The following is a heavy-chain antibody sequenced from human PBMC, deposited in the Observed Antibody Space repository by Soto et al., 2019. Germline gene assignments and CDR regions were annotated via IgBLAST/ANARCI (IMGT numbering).Heavy chain of an antibody. CDR3: AKAAYYYYYYGMDV. CDR1: GFTFSSYG. CDR2: ISYDGSNK. Sequence: PVGSLRLSGAASGFTFSSYGMHWVRQAPGKGLEWVAVISYDGSNKYYADSVKGRFTISRDNSKNTLYLQMNSLRAEDTAVYYCAKAAYYYYYYGMDVWGQGTTVTVSS. V-gene: IGHV3-30*18. J-gene: IGHJ6*02.